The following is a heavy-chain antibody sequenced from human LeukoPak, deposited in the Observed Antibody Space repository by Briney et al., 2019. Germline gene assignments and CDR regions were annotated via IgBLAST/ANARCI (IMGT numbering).Heavy chain of an antibody. D-gene: IGHD2-2*01. CDR1: GGSITSPTYY. Sequence: SETLSLTCSVSGGSITSPTYYWAWIRQSAENGLQYLGRLFASGNFNYNPSLKGRAAMSVDTSKSQISLKLTSVTGADTAVYYCAAFCASTSCLGHVFDFWGLGTMVIVSS. V-gene: IGHV4-61*02. CDR3: AAFCASTSCLGHVFDF. CDR2: LFASGNF. J-gene: IGHJ3*01.